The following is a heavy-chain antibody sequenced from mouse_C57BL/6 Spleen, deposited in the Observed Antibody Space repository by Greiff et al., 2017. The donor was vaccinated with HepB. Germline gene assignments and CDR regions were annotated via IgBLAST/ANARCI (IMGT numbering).Heavy chain of an antibody. J-gene: IGHJ3*01. D-gene: IGHD2-5*01. V-gene: IGHV5-16*01. Sequence: EVMLVESEGGLVQPGSSMKLSCTASGFTFSDYYMAWVRQVPEKGLEWVANINYDGSSTYYLDSLKSRFIISRDNAKNILYLQMSSLKSEDTATYYCARAGYSNPLAYWGQGTLVTVSA. CDR1: GFTFSDYY. CDR3: ARAGYSNPLAY. CDR2: INYDGSST.